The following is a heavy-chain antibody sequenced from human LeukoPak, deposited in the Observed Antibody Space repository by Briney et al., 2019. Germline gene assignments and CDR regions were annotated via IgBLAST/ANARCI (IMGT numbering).Heavy chain of an antibody. J-gene: IGHJ6*03. CDR3: ARGPSYCSGGSCFPYYYYYYMDV. CDR2: IIPIFGTA. Sequence: ASVKVSCKASGSTFSSYDISWVRQAPGQGLEWMGRIIPIFGTANYAQKFQGRVTITTDESTGTAYMELSSLRSEDTAVYYCARGPSYCSGGSCFPYYYYYYMDVWGKGTTVTVSS. D-gene: IGHD2-15*01. V-gene: IGHV1-69*05. CDR1: GSTFSSYD.